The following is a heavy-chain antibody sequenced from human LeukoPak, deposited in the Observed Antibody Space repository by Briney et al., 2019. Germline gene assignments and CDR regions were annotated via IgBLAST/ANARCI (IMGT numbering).Heavy chain of an antibody. CDR1: GFTFSSYA. J-gene: IGHJ3*02. D-gene: IGHD2-21*01. V-gene: IGHV3-23*01. CDR2: ISGSGGST. CDR3: AGPDCGGDCYSHDAFDI. Sequence: LPGGSLRLSCAASGFTFSSYAMSWVRQAPGKGLEWVSAISGSGGSTYYADSVKGRFTISRDNSKNTLYLQMNSLRAEDTAVYYCAGPDCGGDCYSHDAFDIWGQGTMVTVSS.